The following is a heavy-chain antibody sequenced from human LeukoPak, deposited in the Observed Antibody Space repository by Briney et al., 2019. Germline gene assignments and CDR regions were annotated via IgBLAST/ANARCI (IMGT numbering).Heavy chain of an antibody. CDR1: GFTFSSYA. CDR3: AKYFYDSGSYSFDY. Sequence: GGSLRLSCAASGFTFSSYAMSWVRQAPGKGLEWVSAISGSGGSTYYADSVKGRFTISRDNSKNTLYLQMNSLKAEDTAAYYCAKYFYDSGSYSFDYWGQGALVTVSS. D-gene: IGHD3-10*01. J-gene: IGHJ4*02. CDR2: ISGSGGST. V-gene: IGHV3-23*01.